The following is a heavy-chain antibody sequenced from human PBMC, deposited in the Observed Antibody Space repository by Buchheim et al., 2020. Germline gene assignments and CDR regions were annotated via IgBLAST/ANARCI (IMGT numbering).Heavy chain of an antibody. D-gene: IGHD4-23*01. CDR1: GDSISSRSYC. V-gene: IGHV4-39*01. CDR3: ARHVVHGGYLRGADY. J-gene: IGHJ4*02. CDR2: FYYSGST. Sequence: QLQLQESGPGLVKPSGTLSLTCTVSGDSISSRSYCWGWIRQPPGKGLEWIGSFYYSGSTDYNPSLKSRVTISADTSKNQFSLKLSSVTAADTSMYYCARHVVHGGYLRGADYWGLGTL.